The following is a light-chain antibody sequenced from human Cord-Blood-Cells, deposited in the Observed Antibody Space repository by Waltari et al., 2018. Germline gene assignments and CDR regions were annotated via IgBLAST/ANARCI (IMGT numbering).Light chain of an antibody. CDR2: DVL. CDR1: SSDVGGYNY. J-gene: IGLJ1*01. V-gene: IGLV2-14*01. CDR3: SSYTSSSTPNV. Sequence: QSALTQPASVSGSPGQSITISCTGTSSDVGGYNYVSWYQQHPGKAPKPMIYDVLNRPSGVSNRFSGSKSGNTASLTISGLQAEDEADYYCSSYTSSSTPNVFGTGTKVTVL.